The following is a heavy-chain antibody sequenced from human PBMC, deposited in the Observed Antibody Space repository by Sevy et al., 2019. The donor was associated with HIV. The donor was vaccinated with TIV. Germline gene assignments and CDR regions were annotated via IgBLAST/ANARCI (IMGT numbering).Heavy chain of an antibody. J-gene: IGHJ4*02. CDR3: ARSATYYDILTGYYHLYYFDY. Sequence: GGCLRLSCAASGFTFSSYWMSWVRQAPGKGLEWVANIKQDGSEQYYVDSVKGRFTISRDNAKNSLYLQMNSLRAEDTAVYYCARSATYYDILTGYYHLYYFDYWGQGTLVTVSS. CDR1: GFTFSSYW. CDR2: IKQDGSEQ. D-gene: IGHD3-9*01. V-gene: IGHV3-7*03.